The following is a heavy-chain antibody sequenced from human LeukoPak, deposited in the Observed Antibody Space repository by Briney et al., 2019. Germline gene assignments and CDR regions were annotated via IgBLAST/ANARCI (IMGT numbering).Heavy chain of an antibody. CDR1: GGTFISYA. CDR3: ARGSRGRTLDH. CDR2: IIPIFGTA. V-gene: IGHV1-69*05. J-gene: IGHJ4*02. Sequence: SVKVSCEASGGTFISYAISGVRQAPGQGRVCRGGIIPIFGTANYAQKFQGRVTITTDESTSTAYMELSSLRSEDTAVYYCARGSRGRTLDHWGQGTLVTVSS. D-gene: IGHD1/OR15-1a*01.